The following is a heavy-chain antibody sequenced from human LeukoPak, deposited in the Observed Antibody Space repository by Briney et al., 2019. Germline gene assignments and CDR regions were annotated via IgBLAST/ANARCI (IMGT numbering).Heavy chain of an antibody. CDR2: INQDGSKE. CDR3: VGDGGVSGYVLLDY. Sequence: GGSLRLSCAASGFTFSNYWVTWVRQAPGKGLEWVAHINQDGSKEYYMDSVKARFTISRDNAKNSLSLQMNSLRAEDTAVYYCVGDGGVSGYVLLDYWGQGTLVTVSS. J-gene: IGHJ4*02. CDR1: GFTFSNYW. V-gene: IGHV3-7*01. D-gene: IGHD5-12*01.